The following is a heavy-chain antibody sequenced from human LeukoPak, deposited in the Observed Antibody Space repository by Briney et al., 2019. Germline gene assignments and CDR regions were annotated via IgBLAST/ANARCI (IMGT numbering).Heavy chain of an antibody. V-gene: IGHV3-23*01. CDR3: AKAEVGGWLRFDY. J-gene: IGHJ4*02. CDR2: ISGSDST. Sequence: GGSLRLSCAASGFTFGMSWVRQAPGKGLEWVSTISGSDSTYYPDSVKGRFTISRDNSKNTLYLQMNSLRAEDMAVYYCAKAEVGGWLRFDYWGQGTLVTVSS. D-gene: IGHD5-12*01. CDR1: GFTFG.